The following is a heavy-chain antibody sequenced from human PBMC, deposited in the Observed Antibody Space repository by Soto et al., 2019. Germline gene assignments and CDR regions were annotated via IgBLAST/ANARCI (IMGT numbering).Heavy chain of an antibody. CDR3: TRDPLIAVAAYDAFDI. Sequence: QVQLVESGGGVVQRGGSLGLSCSASGFTFSSYGMHWVRQAPGKGLEGGAVIWYDGSNKYYADSVKGRYTISRDDSKNTVYLQMNSLGAEDTAVYYCTRDPLIAVAAYDAFDIWGQGTSVTVSS. D-gene: IGHD6-19*01. CDR2: IWYDGSNK. J-gene: IGHJ3*02. V-gene: IGHV3-33*01. CDR1: GFTFSSYG.